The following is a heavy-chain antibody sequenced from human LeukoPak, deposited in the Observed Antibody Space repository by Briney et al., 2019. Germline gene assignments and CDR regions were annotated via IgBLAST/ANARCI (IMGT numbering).Heavy chain of an antibody. Sequence: ASVKVSCTASGYTFTGYYMHWVRQAPGQGLEWMGWINPNSGDTNYAQKFQGRVTMTRDTSISTAYMELSRLRSDDTAMYYCARGAIFGVVTNYFDCWGQGTLVTVSS. CDR3: ARGAIFGVVTNYFDC. CDR1: GYTFTGYY. CDR2: INPNSGDT. D-gene: IGHD3-3*01. V-gene: IGHV1-2*02. J-gene: IGHJ4*02.